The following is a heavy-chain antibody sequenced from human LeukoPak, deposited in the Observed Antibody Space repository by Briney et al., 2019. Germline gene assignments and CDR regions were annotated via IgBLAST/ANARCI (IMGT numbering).Heavy chain of an antibody. Sequence: GGSLRLSCAASGFTFSNAWMSWVRQAPGKGLEWVGRIKSRTDGGTTDYAAPVKGRFTISRDDSKNTLYLQMNSLKTEDTAVYYCTTDRGSYYTDYWGQGTLVTVSS. V-gene: IGHV3-15*01. J-gene: IGHJ4*02. CDR1: GFTFSNAW. CDR2: IKSRTDGGTT. CDR3: TTDRGSYYTDY. D-gene: IGHD1-26*01.